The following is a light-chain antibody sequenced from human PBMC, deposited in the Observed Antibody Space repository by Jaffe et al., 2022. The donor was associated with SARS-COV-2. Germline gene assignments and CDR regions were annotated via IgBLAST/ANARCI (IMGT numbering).Light chain of an antibody. CDR1: NSDVGGYNY. V-gene: IGLV2-8*01. CDR3: SSYAGSNLVV. Sequence: QSALTQPPSASGSPGQSVTISCTGTNSDVGGYNYVSWYQQHPGKAPKVLIYEVTKRPSGVPDRFSGSKSGNTASLTVFGLQGDDEADYYCSSYAGSNLVVFGGGTKLTVL. J-gene: IGLJ2*01. CDR2: EVT.